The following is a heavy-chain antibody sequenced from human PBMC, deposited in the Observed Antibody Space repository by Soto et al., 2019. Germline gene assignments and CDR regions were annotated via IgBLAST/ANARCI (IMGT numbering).Heavy chain of an antibody. J-gene: IGHJ4*02. CDR2: IYYSGST. D-gene: IGHD6-6*01. CDR3: AREYSSSSSFDY. Sequence: TLSLTCTVSGGSVSSGSYYWSWIRQPPGKGLEWIGYIYYSGSTNYNPSLKSRVTISVDTSKNQFSLKLSSVTAADTAVYYCAREYSSSSSFDYWGQGTLVTVSS. CDR1: GGSVSSGSYY. V-gene: IGHV4-61*01.